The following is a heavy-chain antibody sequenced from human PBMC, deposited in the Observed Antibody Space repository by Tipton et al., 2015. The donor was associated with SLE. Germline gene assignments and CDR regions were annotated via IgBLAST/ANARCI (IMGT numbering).Heavy chain of an antibody. CDR1: GFTFSSYA. Sequence: SLRLSCAASGFTFSSYAMHWVRQAPGKGLEWVAFVRYDGVNRYYADSVKGRFTISRDKSNTLFLQMSSLRAEDTAVYYCARDRGQFDAFDIWGQGTMVTVSS. V-gene: IGHV3-30*04. D-gene: IGHD3-16*01. J-gene: IGHJ3*02. CDR2: VRYDGVNR. CDR3: ARDRGQFDAFDI.